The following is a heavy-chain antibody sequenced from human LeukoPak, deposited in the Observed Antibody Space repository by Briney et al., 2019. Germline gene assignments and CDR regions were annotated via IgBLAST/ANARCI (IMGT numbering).Heavy chain of an antibody. CDR3: ARDLEAANTYYFDY. CDR2: ISSAGTT. CDR1: GFTVSSSY. J-gene: IGHJ4*02. Sequence: GGSLRLSCAASGFTVSSSYMSWVRQAPGKGLEWVSIISSAGTTYYADSVKGRYTISRDNSKNTVYLQVNSLRDEDTAVYYCARDLEAANTYYFDYWGQGTMVTVSS. V-gene: IGHV3-66*01. D-gene: IGHD6-13*01.